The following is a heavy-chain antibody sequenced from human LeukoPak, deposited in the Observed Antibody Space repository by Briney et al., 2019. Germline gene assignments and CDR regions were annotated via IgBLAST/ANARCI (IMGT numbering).Heavy chain of an antibody. CDR2: IYYSGST. J-gene: IGHJ6*03. CDR3: ARTPHYYYYMDV. CDR1: GGSISSSSYY. V-gene: IGHV4-39*01. Sequence: SETLSLTCTVSGGSISSSSYYWGWIRQPPGKGLEWIGSIYYSGSTYYNPSLKGRVTISVDTSKNQFSLKLSSVTAADTAVYYCARTPHYYYYMDVWGKGTTVTVSS.